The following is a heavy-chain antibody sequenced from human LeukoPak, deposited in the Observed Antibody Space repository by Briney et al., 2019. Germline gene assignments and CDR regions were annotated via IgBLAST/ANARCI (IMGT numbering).Heavy chain of an antibody. CDR3: AGDPPRSGWFDP. D-gene: IGHD3-10*01. CDR1: GFTFSSYA. Sequence: GGSLRLSCAASGFTFSSYAMSWVRQAPGQGLEWVSAISGSGGSTYYADSVKGRFTISRDNSKNTLYLQMNSLRAEDTAVYYCAGDPPRSGWFDPWAREPWSPSPQ. V-gene: IGHV3-23*01. J-gene: IGHJ5*02. CDR2: ISGSGGST.